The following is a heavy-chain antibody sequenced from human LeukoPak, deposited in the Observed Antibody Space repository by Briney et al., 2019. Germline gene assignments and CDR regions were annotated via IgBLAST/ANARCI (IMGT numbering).Heavy chain of an antibody. D-gene: IGHD3-3*01. J-gene: IGHJ5*02. CDR1: GGSISSYY. V-gene: IGHV4-59*01. CDR2: IYYSGST. Sequence: PSETLSLTCTVSGGSISSYYWSWIRQPPGKGLEWIGYIYYSGSTNYNPSLKGRVTISVDTSKNQFSLKLSSVTAADTAVYYCAREKRGFLEWLTYNWFDPWGQGTLVTVSS. CDR3: AREKRGFLEWLTYNWFDP.